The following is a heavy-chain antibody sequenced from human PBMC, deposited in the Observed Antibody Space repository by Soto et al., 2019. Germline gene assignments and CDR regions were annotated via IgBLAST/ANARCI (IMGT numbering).Heavy chain of an antibody. Sequence: ASVKVSCKASGYTFTGYYMHWVRQAPGQGLEWMGWINPNSGGTNYAQKFQGWVTMTRDTSISTAYMELSRLRSDDTAVYYCARDKSSSWYGAFDIWGQRTMVTVSS. D-gene: IGHD6-13*01. V-gene: IGHV1-2*04. J-gene: IGHJ3*02. CDR2: INPNSGGT. CDR3: ARDKSSSWYGAFDI. CDR1: GYTFTGYY.